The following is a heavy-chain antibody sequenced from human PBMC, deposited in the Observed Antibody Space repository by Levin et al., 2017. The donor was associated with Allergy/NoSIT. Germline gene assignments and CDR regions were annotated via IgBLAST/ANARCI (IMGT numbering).Heavy chain of an antibody. CDR1: GVTFGSHG. Sequence: QAGGSLRLSCEVSGVTFGSHGMHWVRQAPGKGLEWVTFISYDGSKEYYADAVKGRFAISRDNSKNLLFLQMNSLRSEDTAVYYCARDFGSTHHNWFDPWGQGTQVTVSS. CDR2: ISYDGSKE. J-gene: IGHJ5*02. V-gene: IGHV3-30*03. CDR3: ARDFGSTHHNWFDP. D-gene: IGHD6-13*01.